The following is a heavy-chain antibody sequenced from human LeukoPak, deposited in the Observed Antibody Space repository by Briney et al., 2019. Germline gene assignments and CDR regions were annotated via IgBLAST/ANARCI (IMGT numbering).Heavy chain of an antibody. D-gene: IGHD3-3*01. J-gene: IGHJ6*03. CDR3: ARDREYDFWSGYRYYYYYMDV. Sequence: GGSLRLSCAASGFTFSSYSMNWVRQAPGKGLEWVSSISSSSSYIYYADSVKGRFTISRDNAKNSPYLQMNSLRAEDTAVYYCARDREYDFWSGYRYYYYYMDVWGKGTTVTVSS. CDR2: ISSSSSYI. V-gene: IGHV3-21*01. CDR1: GFTFSSYS.